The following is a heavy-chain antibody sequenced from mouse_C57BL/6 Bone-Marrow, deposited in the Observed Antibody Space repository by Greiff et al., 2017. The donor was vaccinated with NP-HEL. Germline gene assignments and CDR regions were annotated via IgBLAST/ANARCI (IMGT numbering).Heavy chain of an antibody. J-gene: IGHJ2*01. Sequence: EVQLPQSGGDLVKPGGSLKLSCAASGFTFRSYGMSWVRQTPDKRLEWVATISSGGSYTYYPDSVKGRFTISRDNAKNTLYLQMSSLKSEDTAMYYCARDGYWGQGTTLTVSS. CDR3: ARDGY. CDR2: ISSGGSYT. V-gene: IGHV5-6*01. CDR1: GFTFRSYG.